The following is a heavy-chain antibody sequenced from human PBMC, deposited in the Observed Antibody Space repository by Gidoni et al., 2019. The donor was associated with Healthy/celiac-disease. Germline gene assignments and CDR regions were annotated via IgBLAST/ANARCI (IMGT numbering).Heavy chain of an antibody. CDR1: GFTFSSYT. Sequence: QVQLVESGGGVVQHGRSLTLSCAASGFTFSSYTMHWVRQAPGKGLEWVAFISYDGSNKYYADTVKGRFTISRDNSKNTLYLQMNSLRAEDTAVYYCARDSLKGYWGQGTLVTVSS. V-gene: IGHV3-30-3*01. D-gene: IGHD2-8*01. CDR2: ISYDGSNK. CDR3: ARDSLKGY. J-gene: IGHJ4*02.